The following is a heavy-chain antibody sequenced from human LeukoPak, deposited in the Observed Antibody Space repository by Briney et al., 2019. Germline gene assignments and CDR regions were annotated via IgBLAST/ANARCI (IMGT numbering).Heavy chain of an antibody. V-gene: IGHV1-69*04. CDR2: IIPILGIA. CDR1: GYTFTSYG. J-gene: IGHJ4*02. CDR3: ARGVGPLYFDY. D-gene: IGHD1-26*01. Sequence: ASVKVSCKASGYTFTSYGISWVRQAPGQGLEWMGRIIPILGIANYAQKFQGRVTITADKSTSTAYMELSSLRSEDTAVYYCARGVGPLYFDYWGQGTLVTVSS.